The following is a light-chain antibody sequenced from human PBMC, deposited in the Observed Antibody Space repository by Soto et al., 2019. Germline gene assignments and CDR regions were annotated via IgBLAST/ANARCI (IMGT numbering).Light chain of an antibody. Sequence: VVMTQSPLSLTVTPGESASISCRSSQSLLHSNGYNYLDWYLQKPGQSPQLLMYLASNRASGVPDRISGSGSGTDFTLTISSLQPEDFATYYCQNFRSSAISFGGGTKVDIK. CDR2: LAS. CDR3: QNFRSSAIS. V-gene: IGKV2-28*01. J-gene: IGKJ4*01. CDR1: QSLLHSNGYNY.